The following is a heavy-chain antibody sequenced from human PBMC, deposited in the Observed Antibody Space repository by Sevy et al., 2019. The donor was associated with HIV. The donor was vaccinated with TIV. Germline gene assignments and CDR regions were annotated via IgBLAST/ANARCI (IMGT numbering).Heavy chain of an antibody. V-gene: IGHV3-30-3*01. CDR2: ISYDGSNK. CDR3: AHGVAAAAPFDY. D-gene: IGHD6-13*01. CDR1: GFTFSSYA. Sequence: GGSLRLSCAASGFTFSSYAMHWVRQDPGKGLEWVAVISYDGSNKYYADSVKGRFTISRDNSKNTLYLQMNSLRAEDTAVYYFAHGVAAAAPFDYWGQGTLVTVSS. J-gene: IGHJ4*02.